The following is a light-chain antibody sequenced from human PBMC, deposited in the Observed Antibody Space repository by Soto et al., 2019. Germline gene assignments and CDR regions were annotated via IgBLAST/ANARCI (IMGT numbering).Light chain of an antibody. J-gene: IGLJ2*01. V-gene: IGLV1-44*01. CDR2: SND. CDR1: SSNIGANP. CDR3: ATWDDSVYGPV. Sequence: QSVLTQPPSASGTLGQRVTISCSGRSSNIGANPVNWYQQLPGMAPTVLIYSNDQRPSGVPDRFSGSKSGTSASLAISGLQSEDEADYYCATWDDSVYGPVFGGGTKLTVL.